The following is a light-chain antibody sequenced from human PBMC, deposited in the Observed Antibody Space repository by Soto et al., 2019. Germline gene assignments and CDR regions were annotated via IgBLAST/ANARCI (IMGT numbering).Light chain of an antibody. V-gene: IGLV2-18*02. Sequence: QSALTQSPSVSGSPGQSVTISCTGTSSDVGGYNRVSWYQQSPGTAPKLLIYEVTNRPSGVPHRFSGSKSGDTASLTISGLQAEDEADYYCSSYTSSGTLLFGGGTKLTVL. J-gene: IGLJ2*01. CDR2: EVT. CDR1: SSDVGGYNR. CDR3: SSYTSSGTLL.